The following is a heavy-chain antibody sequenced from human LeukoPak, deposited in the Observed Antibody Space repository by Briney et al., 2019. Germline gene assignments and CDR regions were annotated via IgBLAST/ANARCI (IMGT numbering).Heavy chain of an antibody. CDR1: GGSFSGYY. J-gene: IGHJ5*02. CDR2: INHSGST. Sequence: SETLSLTCAVYGGSFSGYYWSWIRQPPGKGLEWIGEINHSGSTNYNPSLKSRVTISVDTSKNQFSLKLSSVTAAATAVYYCARRDWNARAFDPWGQGTLVTVSS. V-gene: IGHV4-34*01. D-gene: IGHD1-1*01. CDR3: ARRDWNARAFDP.